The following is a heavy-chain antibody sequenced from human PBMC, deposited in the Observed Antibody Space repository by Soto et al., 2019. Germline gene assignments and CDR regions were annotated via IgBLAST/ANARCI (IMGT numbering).Heavy chain of an antibody. CDR2: INHSGST. J-gene: IGHJ4*02. CDR1: GGSFSGYY. D-gene: IGHD3-22*01. Sequence: TLSLTCAVYGGSFSGYYWSWIRQPPGKGLEWIGEINHSGSTNYNPSLKSRVTISVDTSKNQFSLKLSSVTAADTAVYYCARGRNYYDSSQGYWGQGTLVTVSS. CDR3: ARGRNYYDSSQGY. V-gene: IGHV4-34*01.